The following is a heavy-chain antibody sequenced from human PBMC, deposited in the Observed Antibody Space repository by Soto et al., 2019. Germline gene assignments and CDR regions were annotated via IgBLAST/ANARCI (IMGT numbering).Heavy chain of an antibody. D-gene: IGHD6-13*01. CDR1: GGSISSNY. V-gene: IGHV4-59*01. J-gene: IGHJ4*02. Sequence: ASGTLSLTCTVSGGSISSNYWTWIRQPPGKGLEWIGYVYNSGSTNYNPSLKSRVTISEDTSKSQFSLKVNSMTAADTAAYYCARYRREAVAGYTLDNWGQGILVTVSS. CDR3: ARYRREAVAGYTLDN. CDR2: VYNSGST.